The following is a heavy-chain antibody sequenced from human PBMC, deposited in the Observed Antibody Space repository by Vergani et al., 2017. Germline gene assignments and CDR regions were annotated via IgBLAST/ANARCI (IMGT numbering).Heavy chain of an antibody. CDR1: GFTSSYYG. CDR3: ATKSCGTPGCQIGYFRE. Sequence: QVHLVESGGGVVQPGRSLRLSCVVSGFTSSYYGMHWVRQAPGKGLEWLAVISYDGTQKYYADSVKGRFTISRDNYKSTLYLQMNSLRTEDTAVYYCATKSCGTPGCQIGYFREWGQGTLVTVSS. D-gene: IGHD1-1*01. V-gene: IGHV3-30*03. J-gene: IGHJ1*01. CDR2: ISYDGTQK.